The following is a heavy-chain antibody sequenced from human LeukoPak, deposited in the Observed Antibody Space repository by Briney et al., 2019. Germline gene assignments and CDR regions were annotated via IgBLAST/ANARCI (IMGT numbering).Heavy chain of an antibody. CDR3: AREVRYCSGGSCYPYYYYYGMDV. V-gene: IGHV3-33*05. CDR2: ISYDGSQT. CDR1: GFTFSGHG. Sequence: GRSLRLSCAASGFTFSGHGMHWVRQAPGKGLEWLALISYDGSQTSYIDSVKGRFTISRDNSKNTLYLQMNSLRAEDTAVYYCAREVRYCSGGSCYPYYYYYGMDVWGQGTTVTVSS. D-gene: IGHD2-15*01. J-gene: IGHJ6*02.